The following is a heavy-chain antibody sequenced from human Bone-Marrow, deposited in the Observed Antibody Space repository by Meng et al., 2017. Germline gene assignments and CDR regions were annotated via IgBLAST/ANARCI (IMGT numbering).Heavy chain of an antibody. Sequence: VQLVGSGGGLLRPGGSLRLSCAASGFTFSNAWMSWVRQAPGRGLEWVARIKSKTDGETPDYAAPVKGRFTISRDDSKNTLYLQMHSLKTEDTAVYYCNWNDFGDYWGQGALVTVSS. CDR3: NWNDFGDY. J-gene: IGHJ4*02. CDR2: IKSKTDGETP. D-gene: IGHD1-1*01. V-gene: IGHV3-15*01. CDR1: GFTFSNAW.